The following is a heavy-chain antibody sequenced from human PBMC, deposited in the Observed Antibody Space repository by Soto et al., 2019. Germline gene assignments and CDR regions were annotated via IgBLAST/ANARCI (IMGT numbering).Heavy chain of an antibody. Sequence: EMQLVQSGAELRRPGESLKISCQGSGYSFTSYWIAWVRQLPGKGLECMGIIYTGDSETIYSPSFQGRVSISADKSIRTAYLPWASLKASDSAIYFCARGGRSRKHYYGLDVWGQGTTVTVSS. D-gene: IGHD3-16*01. CDR3: ARGGRSRKHYYGLDV. CDR1: GYSFTSYW. J-gene: IGHJ6*02. V-gene: IGHV5-51*03. CDR2: IYTGDSET.